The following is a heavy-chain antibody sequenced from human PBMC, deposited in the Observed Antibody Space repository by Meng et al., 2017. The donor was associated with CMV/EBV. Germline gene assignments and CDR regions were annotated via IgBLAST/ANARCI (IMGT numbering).Heavy chain of an antibody. J-gene: IGHJ4*01. Sequence: GGSLRLSCKASGYNFSSYWIGWVRQMPGKGLEWMGIIYPSDSDARYSPSFQGQVTISVDKSNNTAYLQWGSLKASDTAIYYCARHMGYGDSRGFYGRGDHWGQGTPVTVSS. CDR1: GYNFSSYW. D-gene: IGHD3-22*01. CDR2: IYPSDSDA. V-gene: IGHV5-51*01. CDR3: ARHMGYGDSRGFYGRGDH.